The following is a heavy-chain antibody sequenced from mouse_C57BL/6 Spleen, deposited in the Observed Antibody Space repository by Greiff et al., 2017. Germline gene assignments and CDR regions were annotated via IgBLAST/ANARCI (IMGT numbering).Heavy chain of an antibody. CDR1: GFTFSSYG. CDR2: ISSGGSYT. D-gene: IGHD2-4*01. V-gene: IGHV5-6*01. J-gene: IGHJ1*03. CDR3: ARHEGYDYDRWYFDV. Sequence: EVKLMESGGDLVKPGGSLKLSCAASGFTFSSYGMSWVRQTPDKRLEWVATISSGGSYTYYPDSVKGRFTISRDNAKNTLYLQMSSLKSEDTAMYYCARHEGYDYDRWYFDVWGTGTTVTVSS.